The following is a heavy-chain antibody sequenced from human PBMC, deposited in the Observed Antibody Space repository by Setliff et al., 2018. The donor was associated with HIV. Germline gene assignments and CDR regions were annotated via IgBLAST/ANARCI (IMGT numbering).Heavy chain of an antibody. Sequence: SETLSLTCTVSGGSISSSNYYWGWIRQPPGKGLEWIGSIYYSGSTYYNPSLKSRVTISVDTSKNQFSLKLSSVTAADTAVYYCARVTYFYYYYMDVWGQGTTVTVSS. CDR3: ARVTYFYYYYMDV. CDR1: GGSISSSNYY. J-gene: IGHJ6*02. CDR2: IYYSGST. D-gene: IGHD5-18*01. V-gene: IGHV4-39*07.